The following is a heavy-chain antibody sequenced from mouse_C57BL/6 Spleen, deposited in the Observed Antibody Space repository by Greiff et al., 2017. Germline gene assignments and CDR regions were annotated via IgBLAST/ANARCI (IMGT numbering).Heavy chain of an antibody. CDR3: ARKGLLPRDYAMDY. J-gene: IGHJ4*01. CDR1: GFSLTSYG. V-gene: IGHV2-2*01. Sequence: VQVVESGPGLVQPSQSLSITCTASGFSLTSYGVHWVRQSPGKGLEWLGVIWSGGSTDYNAAFISRLSNSKDNSKSQVFFKMNSLQADDTAIYYCARKGLLPRDYAMDYWGQGTSVTVSS. CDR2: IWSGGST. D-gene: IGHD1-1*01.